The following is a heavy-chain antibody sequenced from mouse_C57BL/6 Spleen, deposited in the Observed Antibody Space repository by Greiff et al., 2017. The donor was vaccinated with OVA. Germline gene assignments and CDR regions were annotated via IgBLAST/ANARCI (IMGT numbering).Heavy chain of an antibody. Sequence: VKLVESGGGLVKPGGSPKLSCAASGFTFSSYAMSWVRQTPEQRLEWVATISDGGSYTYYPDNVQGRFTISSDNAKNNLYLQLSQLKSEDRAMYYVARGSGDSSGDGFAYWGQGTLVTVAA. D-gene: IGHD3-2*02. CDR2: ISDGGSYT. J-gene: IGHJ3*01. CDR1: GFTFSSYA. V-gene: IGHV5-4*03. CDR3: ARGSGDSSGDGFAY.